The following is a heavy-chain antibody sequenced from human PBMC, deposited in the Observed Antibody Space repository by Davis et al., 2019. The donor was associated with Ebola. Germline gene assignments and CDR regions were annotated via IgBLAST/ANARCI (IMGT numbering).Heavy chain of an antibody. J-gene: IGHJ6*04. Sequence: GESLKISCAASGFTFSSYAMHWVRQAPGKGLVWVSRINSDGSSTSYADSVKGRFTISRDNAKNTLYLQMNSLRAEDTAVYYCVLQAAGNYYYYGMDVWGKGTTVTVSS. CDR2: INSDGSST. CDR3: VLQAAGNYYYYGMDV. CDR1: GFTFSSYA. D-gene: IGHD6-13*01. V-gene: IGHV3-74*01.